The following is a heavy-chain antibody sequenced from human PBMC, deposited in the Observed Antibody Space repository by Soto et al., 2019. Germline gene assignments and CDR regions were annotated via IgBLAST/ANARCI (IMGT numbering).Heavy chain of an antibody. D-gene: IGHD6-13*01. CDR1: GFTFSNYA. J-gene: IGHJ4*02. CDR2: LTGSGTTT. V-gene: IGHV3-23*01. CDR3: AKDATYSSSWYGGIDY. Sequence: EVQLLGSGGGLVQPGGSLRLSCATSGFTFSNYAMTWVRQAPGKGLEWVSALTGSGTTTYYADSVKGRFTISRDISKNXLYLQMNSVRAEDTAVYYGAKDATYSSSWYGGIDYWGQGTLVTVSS.